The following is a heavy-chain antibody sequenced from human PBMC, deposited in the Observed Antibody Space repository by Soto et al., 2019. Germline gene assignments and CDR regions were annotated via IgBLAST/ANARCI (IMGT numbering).Heavy chain of an antibody. Sequence: SETLSLTCTVSGGSISSYYWSWIRQPAGKGLEWIGRIYTSGSTNYNPSLKSRVTMSVDTSKNQFSLKLSSVTAADTAVYYCARGFGGYCSSTSCYRGYGMDVWGQGTTVTVFS. J-gene: IGHJ6*02. CDR3: ARGFGGYCSSTSCYRGYGMDV. D-gene: IGHD2-2*01. V-gene: IGHV4-4*07. CDR2: IYTSGST. CDR1: GGSISSYY.